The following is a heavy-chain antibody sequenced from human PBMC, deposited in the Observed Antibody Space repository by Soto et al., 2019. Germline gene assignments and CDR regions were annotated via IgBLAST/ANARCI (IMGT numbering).Heavy chain of an antibody. D-gene: IGHD3-3*01. CDR3: TKGLTIFGVVIDP. CDR1: GFTFSNAL. Sequence: EVQLVESGGGLVKPGGYLRLSCAASGFTFSNALMIWVRQAQGKGLEWVGRIKSKTDGGTTDYAAHVKGRFTISRDDSKTTLYLQINSLTAEVTAVYDYTKGLTIFGVVIDPWGHGTVVNVSS. V-gene: IGHV3-15*01. CDR2: IKSKTDGGTT. J-gene: IGHJ5*02.